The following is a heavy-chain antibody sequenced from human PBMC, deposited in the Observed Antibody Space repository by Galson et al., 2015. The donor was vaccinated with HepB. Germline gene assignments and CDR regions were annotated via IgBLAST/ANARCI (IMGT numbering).Heavy chain of an antibody. CDR3: ARDQLGCTNGVCYLYGMDV. CDR2: ITWNSGDI. V-gene: IGHV3-9*01. CDR1: GFNFNDYA. D-gene: IGHD2-8*01. Sequence: SLRLSCAASGFNFNDYAMHWVRQAPGKGLEWVSVITWNSGDIAYADSVKGRFTISRDNAKNSLYLQMSSLRAEDTALYYCARDQLGCTNGVCYLYGMDVWGQGTTVTVSS. J-gene: IGHJ6*02.